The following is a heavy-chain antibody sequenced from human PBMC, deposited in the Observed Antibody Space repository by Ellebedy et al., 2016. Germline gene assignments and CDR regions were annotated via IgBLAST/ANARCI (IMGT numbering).Heavy chain of an antibody. Sequence: GGSLRLSCAASGFTFNNYAIHWVRPAPGKGLEWVAVISYDGSNKYYADSVKGRFTISRDNSKNTLYLQMKSLRAEDTAVYYCARGLGMAAISAVGYWGQGTLVTVSS. CDR3: ARGLGMAAISAVGY. CDR2: ISYDGSNK. CDR1: GFTFNNYA. V-gene: IGHV3-30-3*01. J-gene: IGHJ4*02. D-gene: IGHD5-24*01.